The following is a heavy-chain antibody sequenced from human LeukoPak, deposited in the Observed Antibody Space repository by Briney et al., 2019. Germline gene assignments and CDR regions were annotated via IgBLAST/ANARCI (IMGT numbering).Heavy chain of an antibody. CDR3: AREGKSGSPDY. CDR1: RGSISRGDYY. V-gene: IGHV4-30-4*01. CDR2: IYYSGST. Sequence: SQTLSLTRTLSRGSISRGDYYWGWIRHPPGKGLEWIGYIYYSGSTYYNPSLKSRVTISVDTSKNQFSLKLSSVTAADTAVYYCAREGKSGSPDYWGQGTLVTVSS. J-gene: IGHJ4*02. D-gene: IGHD1-26*01.